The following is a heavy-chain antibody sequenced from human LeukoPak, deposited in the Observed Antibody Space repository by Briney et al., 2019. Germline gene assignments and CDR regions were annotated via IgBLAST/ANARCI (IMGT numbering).Heavy chain of an antibody. CDR2: ISGSGGST. J-gene: IGHJ4*02. CDR1: GFTFSSYA. V-gene: IGHV3-23*01. Sequence: TGGSLRLSCAASGFTFSSYAMSWVRQAPGKGLEWVSAISGSGGSTYYADSVKGRFTTSRDNSKNTLYLQMNSLRAEDTAVYYCAKRARYCSSTSCYIEKGHPFDYWGQGTLVTVSS. CDR3: AKRARYCSSTSCYIEKGHPFDY. D-gene: IGHD2-2*02.